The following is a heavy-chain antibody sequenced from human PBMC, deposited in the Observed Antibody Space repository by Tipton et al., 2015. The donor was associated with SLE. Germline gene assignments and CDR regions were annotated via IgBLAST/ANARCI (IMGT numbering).Heavy chain of an antibody. CDR3: AKDSRWACDY. Sequence: SLRLSCAASGFTFRAYGVHWVRQAPGKGLEWVAYINDAGKDKFYRDSVKGRFSISRDNSKNTVYLQMNSLRPEDTAVYYCAKDSRWACDYWGQGTPVTVSS. CDR2: INDAGKDK. V-gene: IGHV3-30*02. D-gene: IGHD5-24*01. J-gene: IGHJ4*02. CDR1: GFTFRAYG.